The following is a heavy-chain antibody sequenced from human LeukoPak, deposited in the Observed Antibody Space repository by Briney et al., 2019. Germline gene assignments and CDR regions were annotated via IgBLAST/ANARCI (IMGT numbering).Heavy chain of an antibody. V-gene: IGHV3-7*01. Sequence: PGGSLRLSCAASGFTFSNYWMNWVRQAPGKGLEWVANIKQDGSEKYYVDSVKGRFTVSRDNAENSMYLQMDSLRAEDAAVYYCARVRERSYYDAFDIWGQGTMVTVSS. CDR1: GFTFSNYW. CDR3: ARVRERSYYDAFDI. CDR2: IKQDGSEK. D-gene: IGHD3-10*01. J-gene: IGHJ3*02.